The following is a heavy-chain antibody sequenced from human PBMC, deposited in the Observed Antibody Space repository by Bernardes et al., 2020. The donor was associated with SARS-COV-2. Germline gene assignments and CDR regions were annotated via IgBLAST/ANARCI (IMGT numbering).Heavy chain of an antibody. CDR3: ARADFGVNYYYGMDV. CDR2: IYYSGST. D-gene: IGHD3-3*01. V-gene: IGHV4-31*03. J-gene: IGHJ6*02. Sequence: SETLSLTCTVSGGSISSGGYYWSWIRQHPGKGLEWIGYIYYSGSTYYNPSLKSRVTISVDTSKNQFSLKLSSVTAADTAVYYCARADFGVNYYYGMDVWGQGTTVTVSS. CDR1: GGSISSGGYY.